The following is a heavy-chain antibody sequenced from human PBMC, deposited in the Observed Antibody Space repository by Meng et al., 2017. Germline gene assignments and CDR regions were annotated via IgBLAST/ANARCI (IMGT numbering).Heavy chain of an antibody. CDR2: IYHSGST. CDR1: GGSISSSTW. V-gene: IGHV4-4*02. Sequence: QVQLPDSGPGPVTPSGPLSLTCAVSGGSISSSTWWSWGRQPPGKGLEWIGEIYHSGSTNYNPSLKSRVTISVDKSKNQFSLKLSSVTAADTAVYYCARIGDWGSTRYFDYWGQGTLVTVSS. D-gene: IGHD7-27*01. CDR3: ARIGDWGSTRYFDY. J-gene: IGHJ4*02.